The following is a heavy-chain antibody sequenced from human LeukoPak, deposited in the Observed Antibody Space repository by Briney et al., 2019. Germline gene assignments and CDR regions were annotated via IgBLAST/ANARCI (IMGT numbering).Heavy chain of an antibody. J-gene: IGHJ4*02. CDR2: IYYSGST. Sequence: KPSETLSLTCTGSGGSISSYYWSWIRQPPGKGLEWIGYIYYSGSTNYNPSLKSRVTISVDTSKNQFSLKLSSVTAADTAVYYCARAEFWSGPPDYWGQGTLVTVSS. CDR1: GGSISSYY. CDR3: ARAEFWSGPPDY. V-gene: IGHV4-59*01. D-gene: IGHD3-3*01.